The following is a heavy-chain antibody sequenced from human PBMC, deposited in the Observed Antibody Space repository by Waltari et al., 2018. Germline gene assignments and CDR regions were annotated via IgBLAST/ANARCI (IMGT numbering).Heavy chain of an antibody. J-gene: IGHJ1*01. V-gene: IGHV4-34*01. CDR3: ARGSPVWKLGVTRRKGNEYFQD. CDR1: GGSFSVYH. CDR2: ITHTGST. Sequence: QVQLQQWGAGLLKPSETLPLTCGVSGGSFSVYHCSWIRQPPGQGLEWIGEITHTGSTNYNPSLKSRVTISVDTSKNQFSRSLRSVTAADTAVYYCARGSPVWKLGVTRRKGNEYFQDWGQGTLVTVSS. D-gene: IGHD1-26*01.